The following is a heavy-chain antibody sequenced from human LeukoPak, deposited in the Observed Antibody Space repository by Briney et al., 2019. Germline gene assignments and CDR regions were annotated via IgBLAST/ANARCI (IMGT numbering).Heavy chain of an antibody. D-gene: IGHD6-19*01. J-gene: IGHJ4*02. CDR3: ARTIISVAGMDFVY. Sequence: SVNASCKPSVNTFTRYYMHWVGRAPGQGLEWMGWINPNSGVTNYAQKFQDRVTITRDTSISTAYMELSRLRSDDTPVYYCARTIISVAGMDFVYWGQGTLVTVSS. CDR2: INPNSGVT. CDR1: VNTFTRYY. V-gene: IGHV1-2*02.